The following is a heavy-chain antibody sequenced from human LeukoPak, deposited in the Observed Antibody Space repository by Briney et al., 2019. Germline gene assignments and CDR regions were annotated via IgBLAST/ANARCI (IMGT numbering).Heavy chain of an antibody. CDR3: ARDFAAMIDY. CDR2: IWYDGSNK. J-gene: IGHJ4*02. D-gene: IGHD2-2*01. CDR1: RFTFSNYG. Sequence: PGRSLRLSCVASRFTFSNYGMHWVRQAPGKGLEWVALIWYDGSNKYCAHSVKGRFTISRDNSENTLYLQMNSLRAEDTAMYYCARDFAAMIDYWGQGTLVTVSS. V-gene: IGHV3-33*01.